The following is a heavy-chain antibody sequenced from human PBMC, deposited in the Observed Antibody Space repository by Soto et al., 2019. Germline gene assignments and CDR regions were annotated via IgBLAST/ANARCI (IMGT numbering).Heavy chain of an antibody. Sequence: QVQLQQWGAGLLKPSETLSLTCAVYGESLSASYWSWIRQPPGKGLEWIGDINHNGNADYNPSLKSRLSISIDKSGNQFSLNLISVTAADTAVYYCARRTRLTMIVVPYTWFDPWGQGTLVTVSS. V-gene: IGHV4-34*01. CDR2: INHNGNA. D-gene: IGHD3-22*01. CDR3: ARRTRLTMIVVPYTWFDP. J-gene: IGHJ5*02. CDR1: GESLSASY.